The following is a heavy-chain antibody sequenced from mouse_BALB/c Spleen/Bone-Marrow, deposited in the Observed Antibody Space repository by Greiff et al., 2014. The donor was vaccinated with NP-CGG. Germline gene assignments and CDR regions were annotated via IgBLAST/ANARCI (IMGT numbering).Heavy chain of an antibody. J-gene: IGHJ4*01. D-gene: IGHD4-1*01. CDR3: ARSGTDYAMDY. Sequence: QVQLQQSGPDLVAPSQSLSLTCTVSGFSLTSYGLHWVRQPPGKGQEWLGVIWSDGSTTYNSALKSRLSISKDNSKRQVLLKMNSLQTDDTAMYYCARSGTDYAMDYWGQGTSVTVSS. CDR1: GFSLTSYG. V-gene: IGHV2-6-2*01. CDR2: IWSDGST.